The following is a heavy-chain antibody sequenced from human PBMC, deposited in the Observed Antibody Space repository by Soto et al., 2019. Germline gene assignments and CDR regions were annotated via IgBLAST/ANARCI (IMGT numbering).Heavy chain of an antibody. CDR3: TKGQFTVVTPGAFQH. CDR1: GFTFSSYG. Sequence: QVQLVESGGGVVQPGRSLSLSCAASGFTFSSYGMHWVRQAPGKGLEWVAIVSYDGSNKYYADSVKGRFTISRDNSKNTLYLQMNSLRTEDTAVYYCTKGQFTVVTPGAFQHWCQGTLVTVPS. V-gene: IGHV3-30*18. CDR2: VSYDGSNK. J-gene: IGHJ1*01. D-gene: IGHD2-21*02.